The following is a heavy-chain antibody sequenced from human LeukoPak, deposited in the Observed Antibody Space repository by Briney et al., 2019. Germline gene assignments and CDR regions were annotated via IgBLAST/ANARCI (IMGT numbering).Heavy chain of an antibody. CDR2: ISSSSYI. CDR3: ARNRGVVVPAAIERDYYYMDV. Sequence: PGGPLRLSCAASGFTFSSYSMNWVRQAPGKGLEWVSSISSSSYIYYADSVKGRFTISRDNAKNSLYLQMNSLRAEDTAVYYCARNRGVVVPAAIERDYYYMDVWGKGTTVTVSS. J-gene: IGHJ6*03. CDR1: GFTFSSYS. V-gene: IGHV3-21*01. D-gene: IGHD2-2*02.